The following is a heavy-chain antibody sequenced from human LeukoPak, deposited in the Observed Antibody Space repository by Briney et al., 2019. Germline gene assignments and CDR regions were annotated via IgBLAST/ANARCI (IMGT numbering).Heavy chain of an antibody. J-gene: IGHJ2*01. D-gene: IGHD6-13*01. CDR2: INHSGST. V-gene: IGHV4-34*01. Sequence: SETLSPTCAVYGGSFSNNYWNWIRQPPGKGLEWIGEINHSGSTNYNPSLKSRVTISVDTSKNQFSLKLSSVTAADTAVYYCARGRSSIRYFDLWGRGTLVTVSS. CDR1: GGSFSNNY. CDR3: ARGRSSIRYFDL.